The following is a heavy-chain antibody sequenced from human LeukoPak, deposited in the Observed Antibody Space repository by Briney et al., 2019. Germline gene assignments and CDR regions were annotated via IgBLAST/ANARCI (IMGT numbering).Heavy chain of an antibody. D-gene: IGHD6-13*01. CDR3: VRDMGSSTSKD. V-gene: IGHV4-4*02. CDR2: IYHSGTS. Sequence: SETLSLTCAVSGGSISGNNWWNWVRQPPGKGLEWIGEIYHSGTSNYSPSLKSRVTISLDKSKDQFSLRLNSVTAADTAVYYCVRDMGSSTSKDWGQGTLVTVSS. J-gene: IGHJ4*02. CDR1: GGSISGNNW.